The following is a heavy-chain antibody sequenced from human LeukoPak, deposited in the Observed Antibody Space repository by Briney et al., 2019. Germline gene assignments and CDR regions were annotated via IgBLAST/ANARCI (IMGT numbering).Heavy chain of an antibody. V-gene: IGHV3-23*03. J-gene: IGHJ3*02. Sequence: GGSLGLSCAASGFTFSSYAMSWVRQAPGKGLEWVSVLYSGGGAYYADSVKDRFTISRDYSQNTLLLQMNSLRAEDTALYYCARGKTSDDIVEDAFDIWGQGTMVAVSS. CDR1: GFTFSSYA. CDR3: ARGKTSDDIVEDAFDI. D-gene: IGHD2-15*01. CDR2: LYSGGGA.